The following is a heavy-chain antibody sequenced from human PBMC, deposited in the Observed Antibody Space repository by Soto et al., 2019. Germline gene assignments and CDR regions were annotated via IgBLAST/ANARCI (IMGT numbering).Heavy chain of an antibody. V-gene: IGHV1-18*01. CDR3: ARDSTMVRGFDY. CDR2: ISAYNGNT. J-gene: IGHJ4*02. Sequence: ASVKVSCKASGYTFTSYCISWVRHAPGQGLEWMGWISAYNGNTNYAQKLQGRVTMTTDTSTSTAYMELRSLRSDDTAVYYCARDSTMVRGFDYWGQGTLVTVSS. CDR1: GYTFTSYC. D-gene: IGHD3-10*01.